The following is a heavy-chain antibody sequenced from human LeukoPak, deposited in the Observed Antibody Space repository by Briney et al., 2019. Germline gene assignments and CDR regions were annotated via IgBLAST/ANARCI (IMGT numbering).Heavy chain of an antibody. CDR2: IWYDGSNK. CDR3: ARLASYGGNSIFDY. J-gene: IGHJ4*02. V-gene: IGHV3-33*01. CDR1: GFTFSGYG. D-gene: IGHD4-23*01. Sequence: PGRSLRLSCAASGFTFSGYGMHWVRQAPGKGLEWVAVIWYDGSNKYYADSVKGRFTISRDNSKNTLYLQMNSLRAEDTAVYYCARLASYGGNSIFDYWGQGTLVTVSS.